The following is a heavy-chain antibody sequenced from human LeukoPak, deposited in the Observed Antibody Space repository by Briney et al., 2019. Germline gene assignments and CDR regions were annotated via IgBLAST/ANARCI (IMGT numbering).Heavy chain of an antibody. CDR1: GGSITSNGYY. CDR3: ASNQWPSWYFDL. V-gene: IGHV4-39*07. J-gene: IGHJ2*01. D-gene: IGHD6-19*01. Sequence: TSETLSLTCSVSGGSITSNGYYWGWIRQPPGKGLEWIGSIYYTGSIFDNPSLESRVTISMDKSRNHLSLKLNSVTAADTAVYYCASNQWPSWYFDLWGRGTLVTVSA. CDR2: IYYTGSI.